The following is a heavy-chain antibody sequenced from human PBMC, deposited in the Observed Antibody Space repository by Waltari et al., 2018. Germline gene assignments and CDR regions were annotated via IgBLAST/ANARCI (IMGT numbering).Heavy chain of an antibody. CDR2: ISGSGGST. Sequence: EVQLVESGGGLVQPGGSLRPPCAASGFTFSSHAMSWVHQAPGKGLEWVSAISGSGGSTYYADSVKGRFTISRDNSKNTLYLQMNSLRAEDTAVYYCANPGHCSGGSCYWGQGTLVTVSS. J-gene: IGHJ4*02. CDR1: GFTFSSHA. D-gene: IGHD2-15*01. V-gene: IGHV3-23*04. CDR3: ANPGHCSGGSCY.